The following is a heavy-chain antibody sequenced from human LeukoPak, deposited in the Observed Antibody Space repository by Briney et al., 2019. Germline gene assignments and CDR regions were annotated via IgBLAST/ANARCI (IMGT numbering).Heavy chain of an antibody. Sequence: SETLSLTCIVSGYSISSGYYWGWIRQPPGKGLEWIGSIYHSGSTYYNPSLKSRVTISVDTSRNQFSLKLSSVTAADTAVYYCARIGVSSSWPNYYYYYMDVWGKGTTVTVSS. D-gene: IGHD6-13*01. V-gene: IGHV4-38-2*02. CDR3: ARIGVSSSWPNYYYYYMDV. J-gene: IGHJ6*03. CDR2: IYHSGST. CDR1: GYSISSGYY.